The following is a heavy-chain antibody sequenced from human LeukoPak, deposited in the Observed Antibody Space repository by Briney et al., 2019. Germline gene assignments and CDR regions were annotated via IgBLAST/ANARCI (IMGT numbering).Heavy chain of an antibody. CDR1: GYIFTGNY. CDR3: ARDEYYDFWSGPPGV. J-gene: IGHJ6*04. CDR2: INPNSGGT. Sequence: ASVKVSCKASGYIFTGNYMHWVRQAPGQGLEWMGWINPNSGGTNYAKKFQGRVTMTRDTSISTAYMELSRLRSDDTAVYYCARDEYYDFWSGPPGVWGKGTTVTVSS. D-gene: IGHD3-3*01. V-gene: IGHV1-2*02.